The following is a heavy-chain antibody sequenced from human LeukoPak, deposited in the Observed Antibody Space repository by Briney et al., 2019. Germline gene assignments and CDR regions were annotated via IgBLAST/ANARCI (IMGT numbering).Heavy chain of an antibody. CDR2: ISYDGSNK. D-gene: IGHD1-26*01. Sequence: GGSLRLSCAASGFTFSSYGMHWVRQAPGKGLEWVAVISYDGSNKYYADSVKGRFTISRDNSKNTLYLQMNSLRAEDTAVYYCAKGGWAFDYWGQGTLVTVSS. J-gene: IGHJ4*02. CDR3: AKGGWAFDY. CDR1: GFTFSSYG. V-gene: IGHV3-30*18.